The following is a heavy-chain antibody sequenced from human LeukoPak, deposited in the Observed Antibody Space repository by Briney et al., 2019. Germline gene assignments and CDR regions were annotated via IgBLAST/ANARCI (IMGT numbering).Heavy chain of an antibody. J-gene: IGHJ3*02. CDR2: IKQDGSEK. CDR1: GFTFSSYW. V-gene: IGHV3-7*03. CDR3: ARGSRTRFILRYFDWPRGYPELVDAFDI. D-gene: IGHD3-9*01. Sequence: PGGSLRLSCAASGFTFSSYWMSWVRQAPGKGLEWVANIKQDGSEKYYVDSVKGRFTISRDNAKNSLYLQMNSLRAEDTAVCYCARGSRTRFILRYFDWPRGYPELVDAFDIWGQGTMVTVSS.